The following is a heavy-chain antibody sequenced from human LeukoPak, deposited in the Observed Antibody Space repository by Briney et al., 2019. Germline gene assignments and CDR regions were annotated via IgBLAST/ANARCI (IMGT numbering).Heavy chain of an antibody. D-gene: IGHD6-13*01. CDR2: ISWNSGSI. V-gene: IGHV3-9*01. Sequence: PGRSLRLSCAASGFTFDDSAMHWVRHSPGKGLEWVSGISWNSGSIGYADSVKGRFTISRDNAKNSLYLQMNSLRAGDTALYYCAKRGSSWNFDYWGQGTLVTVSS. J-gene: IGHJ4*02. CDR3: AKRGSSWNFDY. CDR1: GFTFDDSA.